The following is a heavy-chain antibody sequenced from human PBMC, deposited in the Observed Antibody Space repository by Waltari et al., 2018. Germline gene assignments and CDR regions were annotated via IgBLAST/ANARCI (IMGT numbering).Heavy chain of an antibody. CDR3: ATYVGASIGTAAFDV. Sequence: QLHLQEAGQGLMKPSDTLSLTCSVSGGSILSNRHYWAWIRQPPGKGLEWTATISYTGTTYYNPSLRSRVTISVDMAKNQFSLKLTSVTPADTAVYYCATYVGASIGTAAFDVWGQGTMVTVSS. D-gene: IGHD3-16*01. CDR1: GGSILSNRHY. J-gene: IGHJ3*01. CDR2: ISYTGTT. V-gene: IGHV4-39*01.